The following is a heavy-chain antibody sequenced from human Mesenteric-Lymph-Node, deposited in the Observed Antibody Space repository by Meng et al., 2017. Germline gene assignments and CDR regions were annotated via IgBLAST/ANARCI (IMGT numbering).Heavy chain of an antibody. D-gene: IGHD2-15*01. V-gene: IGHV4-30-2*01. CDR3: VRDTRRGGGWFDP. Sequence: QVPLQDSGSGLVRPSQTLSLTCAVSGDSITSGDYSWTWIRQPPGKGLEWIGYIYHGVNIYYTPSLRSRVTISVDKSRSQFSLKLTSVSAADTAVYYCVRDTRRGGGWFDPWGQGTLVTVSS. CDR2: IYHGVNI. J-gene: IGHJ5*02. CDR1: GDSITSGDYS.